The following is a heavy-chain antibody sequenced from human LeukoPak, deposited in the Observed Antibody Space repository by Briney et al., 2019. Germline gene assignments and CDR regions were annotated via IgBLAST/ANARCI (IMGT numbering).Heavy chain of an antibody. V-gene: IGHV3-23*01. CDR3: AKATWFGELPRTLNYFDY. CDR1: GFTFSSYA. CDR2: ISGSGGST. D-gene: IGHD3-10*01. Sequence: PGGSLRLSCAASGFTFSSYAMSWVRQAPGKGLEWVSAISGSGGSTYYADSVKGRLTISRDNSKNTLYLQMNSLRAEDTAVYYCAKATWFGELPRTLNYFDYWGQGTLVTVSS. J-gene: IGHJ4*02.